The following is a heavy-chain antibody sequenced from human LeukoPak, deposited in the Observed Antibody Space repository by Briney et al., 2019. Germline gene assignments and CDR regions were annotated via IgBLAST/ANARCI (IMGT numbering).Heavy chain of an antibody. V-gene: IGHV3-23*01. CDR3: ARAYDGSGNLDY. Sequence: GRSLRLSCAASGFTFSNFAMSWVRQAPGQGLEWVSSITGSGRSTYYADSVKGRFTISRDNSKDTLYVQMNSLRVEDTAVYYCARAYDGSGNLDYWGQGTLVTVSS. CDR1: GFTFSNFA. J-gene: IGHJ4*02. CDR2: ITGSGRST. D-gene: IGHD3-22*01.